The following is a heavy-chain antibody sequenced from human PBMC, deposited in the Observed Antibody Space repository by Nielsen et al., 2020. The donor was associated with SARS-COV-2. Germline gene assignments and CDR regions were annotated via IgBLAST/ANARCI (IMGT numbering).Heavy chain of an antibody. CDR3: ASGGARYSSSWGYYYYGMDV. V-gene: IGHV4-59*01. Sequence: WLRQPPGKGLEWIGYIYYSGSTNYNPSLKSRVTISVDTSKNQFSLKLSSVTAADTAVYYCASGGARYSSSWGYYYYGMDVWGQGTTVTVSS. J-gene: IGHJ6*02. CDR2: IYYSGST. D-gene: IGHD6-13*01.